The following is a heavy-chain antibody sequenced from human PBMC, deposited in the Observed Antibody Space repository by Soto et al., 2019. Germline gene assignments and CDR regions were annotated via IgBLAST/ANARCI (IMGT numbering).Heavy chain of an antibody. CDR1: GESISSSSYY. V-gene: IGHV4-39*01. D-gene: IGHD2-21*02. J-gene: IGHJ4*02. Sequence: SETLSLTCIVSGESISSSSYYWGWIRQPPGKGLEWIGSIYYSGRTYYNPSFKSRVTISIDTSKNQFSLKLSSVTATDTAVYYCARQRTTVVTQAYFDHWGQGALGTVSS. CDR3: ARQRTTVVTQAYFDH. CDR2: IYYSGRT.